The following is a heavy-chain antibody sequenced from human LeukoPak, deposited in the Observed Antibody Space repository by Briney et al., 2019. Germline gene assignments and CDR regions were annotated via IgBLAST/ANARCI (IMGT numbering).Heavy chain of an antibody. CDR1: GFTFSSYA. CDR2: ISYDGSNK. D-gene: IGHD6-13*01. CDR3: ARDRSRYSSSWYVGYSDL. Sequence: TGGSLRLSCAASGFTFSSYAMHWVRQAPGKGLEWVAVISYDGSNKYYADSVKGRFTISRDNSKNTLYLQMNSLRAEDTAVYYCARDRSRYSSSWYVGYSDLWGRGTLVTVSS. J-gene: IGHJ2*01. V-gene: IGHV3-30*04.